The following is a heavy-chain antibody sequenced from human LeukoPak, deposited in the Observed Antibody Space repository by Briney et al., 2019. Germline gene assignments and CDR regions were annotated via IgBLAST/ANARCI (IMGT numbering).Heavy chain of an antibody. D-gene: IGHD6-19*01. J-gene: IGHJ4*02. CDR2: ISGSGGST. CDR1: GFTFSSYA. CDR3: ASRLYSSGSFDY. V-gene: IGHV3-23*01. Sequence: GGSLRLSCAASGFTFSSYAMSWVRQAPGKGLEWVSAISGSGGSTYYADSVKGRFTISRDNAKNSLYLQMNSLRAEDTAVYYCASRLYSSGSFDYWGQGTLVTVSS.